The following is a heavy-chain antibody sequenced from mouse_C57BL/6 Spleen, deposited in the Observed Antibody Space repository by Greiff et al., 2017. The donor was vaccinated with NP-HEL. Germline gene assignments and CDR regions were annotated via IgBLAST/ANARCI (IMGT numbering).Heavy chain of an antibody. Sequence: QVQLKESGPELVKPGASVKISCKASGYAFSSSWMNWVKQRPGKGLEWIGRIYPGDGDTNYNGKFKGKATLTADKSSSTAYMQLSSLTSEDSAVYFCARSHYYGSSLDYWGQGTTLTVSS. CDR2: IYPGDGDT. CDR1: GYAFSSSW. D-gene: IGHD1-1*01. V-gene: IGHV1-82*01. J-gene: IGHJ2*01. CDR3: ARSHYYGSSLDY.